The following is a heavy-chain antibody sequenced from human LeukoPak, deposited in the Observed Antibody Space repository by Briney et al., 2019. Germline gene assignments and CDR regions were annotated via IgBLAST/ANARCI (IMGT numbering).Heavy chain of an antibody. CDR1: GFIFSNYA. V-gene: IGHV3-30-3*01. CDR3: ARQNSETYYVIGF. Sequence: GRSLRLSCVASGFIFSNYAVHWVRQAPGKGLEWVAVISYDGNNEYYADSVKGRFTISRDNPKNTLYLHMNSLRAEDTAVYYCARQNSETYYVIGFWGQGTRVTVSS. J-gene: IGHJ4*02. D-gene: IGHD1-26*01. CDR2: ISYDGNNE.